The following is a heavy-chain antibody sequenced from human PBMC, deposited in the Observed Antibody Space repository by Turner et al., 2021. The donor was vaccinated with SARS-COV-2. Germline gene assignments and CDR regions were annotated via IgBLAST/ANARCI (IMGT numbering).Heavy chain of an antibody. D-gene: IGHD2-21*01. CDR2: IYYSGST. CDR1: GCSISSSSYY. Sequence: QLQLQESGPGLVKPSETLSLTCTVSGCSISSSSYYWGWIRQPPGKGLEWIGSIYYSGSTYYNPSIKSRVTISVDTSKNQCSQKLSSVTAADTAGYYCAGEVVVLNTTHYGMDVWGQGTTVTVSS. V-gene: IGHV4-39*01. CDR3: AGEVVVLNTTHYGMDV. J-gene: IGHJ6*02.